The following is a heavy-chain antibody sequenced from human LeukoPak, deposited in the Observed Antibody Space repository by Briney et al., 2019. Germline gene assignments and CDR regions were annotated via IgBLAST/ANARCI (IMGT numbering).Heavy chain of an antibody. J-gene: IGHJ4*02. CDR2: INHIGSP. V-gene: IGHV4-34*01. Sequence: PSETLSLTCVVYGGYFSVYYWSWIRQPPGKGLDWIGQINHIGSPNYNPSLKRRVTISVDTPQNQLSLKLNSVAAANRPVFTCVSMCAIVVVAAYYLDLWGGRTLVSVSS. CDR1: GGYFSVYY. D-gene: IGHD2-15*01. CDR3: VSMCAIVVVAAYYLDL.